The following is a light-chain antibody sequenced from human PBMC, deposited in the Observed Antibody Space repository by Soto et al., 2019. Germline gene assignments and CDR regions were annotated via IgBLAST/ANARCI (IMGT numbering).Light chain of an antibody. J-gene: IGKJ2*01. Sequence: DIQMTQSPSSLSASVGDRVTITCRASQSILNYLNWYQQKPGKAPKLLIYAASSLQSGVPSRFSGSGSGTDFTLTISSLQPEDFATYFCQQSYTTLLYTFGQGTKLEIK. CDR1: QSILNY. V-gene: IGKV1-39*01. CDR3: QQSYTTLLYT. CDR2: AAS.